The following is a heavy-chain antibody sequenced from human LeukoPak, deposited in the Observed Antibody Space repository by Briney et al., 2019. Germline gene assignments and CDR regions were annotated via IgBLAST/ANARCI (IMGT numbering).Heavy chain of an antibody. Sequence: AGGSLRLSCAASGFTFSSYGMHWVRQAPGKGLEWVAVISYDGSSEYFADSVKGRFTISRDNSKNTLYLHMNSLRPEDTAVYYCAKDNDHCTSNCRAFDYWSQGTLVTVSS. CDR3: AKDNDHCTSNCRAFDY. D-gene: IGHD4-11*01. J-gene: IGHJ4*02. V-gene: IGHV3-30*18. CDR1: GFTFSSYG. CDR2: ISYDGSSE.